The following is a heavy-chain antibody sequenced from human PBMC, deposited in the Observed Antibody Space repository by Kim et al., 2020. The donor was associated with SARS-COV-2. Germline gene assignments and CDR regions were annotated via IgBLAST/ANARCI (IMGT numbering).Heavy chain of an antibody. J-gene: IGHJ4*02. V-gene: IGHV3-23*01. CDR3: AEDPSWGGDDCYSNFDY. Sequence: GGSLRLSCAASEFTFSSYAMSWVRQAPGKGLEWVSIISGSGGSTFYADSVKGRFTISRDNSKNTLYLQMNSLRAEDTAGYYCAEDPSWGGDDCYSNFDYGGRGTLVTVSS. CDR2: ISGSGGST. D-gene: IGHD2-21*02. CDR1: EFTFSSYA.